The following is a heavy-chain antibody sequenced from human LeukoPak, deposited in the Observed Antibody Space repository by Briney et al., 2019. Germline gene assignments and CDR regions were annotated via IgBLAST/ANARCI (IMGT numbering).Heavy chain of an antibody. CDR3: ARVSSLTIFGVVIRVPADY. CDR2: INPNSGGT. D-gene: IGHD3-3*01. J-gene: IGHJ4*02. Sequence: ASVKVSCKASGYTFTGYYMHWVRQAPGQGLEWMGWINPNSGGTNYAQKFQGRVTMTRDMSISTAYMELSRLRSDDTAVYYCARVSSLTIFGVVIRVPADYWGQGTLVTVSS. V-gene: IGHV1-2*02. CDR1: GYTFTGYY.